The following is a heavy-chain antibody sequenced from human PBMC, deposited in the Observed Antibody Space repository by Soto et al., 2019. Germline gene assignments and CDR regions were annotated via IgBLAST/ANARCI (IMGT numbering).Heavy chain of an antibody. Sequence: SETLSLTCTVSGGSISSYYWSWIRQPPGKGLEWIGYIYYSGSTNYNPSLKSRVTISVDTSKNQFSLKLSSVTAADTAVYYCARGVYEPAAIEPYYYMDVWGKGTTVTVSS. V-gene: IGHV4-59*08. CDR2: IYYSGST. J-gene: IGHJ6*03. D-gene: IGHD2-2*01. CDR3: ARGVYEPAAIEPYYYMDV. CDR1: GGSISSYY.